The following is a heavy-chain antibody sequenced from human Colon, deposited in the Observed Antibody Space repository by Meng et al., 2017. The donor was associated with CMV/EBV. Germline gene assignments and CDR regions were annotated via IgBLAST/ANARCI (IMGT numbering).Heavy chain of an antibody. CDR3: ARPPLGIQIWLFLEL. V-gene: IGHV3-23*01. CDR2: ISASGATI. CDR1: GFTFRSYS. J-gene: IGHJ4*02. Sequence: ETLSLTCEVSGFTFRSYSLSWVRQAPGRGLEWVGFISASGATIEYRDSVKGRFTISRDNSKDTLYLQMTSLRDDDTAVYFCARPPLGIQIWLFLELWGQGTRVTVSS. D-gene: IGHD5-18*01.